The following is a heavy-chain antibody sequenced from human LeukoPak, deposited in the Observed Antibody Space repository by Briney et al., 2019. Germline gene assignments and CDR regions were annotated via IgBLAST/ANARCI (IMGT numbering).Heavy chain of an antibody. CDR2: ISWNSGSI. CDR3: ASGGLAAGRRWVFDY. D-gene: IGHD6-13*01. Sequence: GGSLRLSCAASGFTFDDYAMHWVRQAPGKGLEWVSGISWNSGSIGYADSVKGRFTISRDNAKNSLYLQMNSLRSEDTAVYYCASGGLAAGRRWVFDYWGQGTLVTVSS. V-gene: IGHV3-9*01. CDR1: GFTFDDYA. J-gene: IGHJ4*02.